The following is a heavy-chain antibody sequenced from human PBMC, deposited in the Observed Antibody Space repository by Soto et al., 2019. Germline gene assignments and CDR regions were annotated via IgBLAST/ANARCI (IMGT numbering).Heavy chain of an antibody. D-gene: IGHD6-13*01. V-gene: IGHV1-46*01. CDR3: ARLGPASSWGSNGMDV. CDR1: GYAFTSYY. CDR2: INPSGGST. Sequence: ASVKVSCKASGYAFTSYYMHWVRQAPGQGLEWMGIINPSGGSTSYAQKFQGRVTMTRDTSTSTVYMELSSLRSEDTAVYYCARLGPASSWGSNGMDVWGQGTTVTVSS. J-gene: IGHJ6*02.